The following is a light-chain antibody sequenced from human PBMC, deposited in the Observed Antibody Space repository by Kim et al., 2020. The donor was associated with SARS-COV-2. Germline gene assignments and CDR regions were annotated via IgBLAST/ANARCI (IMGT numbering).Light chain of an antibody. Sequence: EIVMTQSPATLSVSPGERATLSCRASQSLNNNLAWYQQNPGQAPRLLIYAAPTRATGIPARFSGSGSGTEFTLTISSLQSEDFAVYYCQQYNNWPPYTFGQGTKLEI. J-gene: IGKJ2*01. V-gene: IGKV3D-15*01. CDR1: QSLNNN. CDR2: AAP. CDR3: QQYNNWPPYT.